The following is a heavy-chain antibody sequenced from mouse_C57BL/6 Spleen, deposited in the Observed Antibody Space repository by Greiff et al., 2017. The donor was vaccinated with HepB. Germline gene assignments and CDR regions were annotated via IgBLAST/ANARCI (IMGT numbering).Heavy chain of an antibody. D-gene: IGHD6-2*01. Sequence: QVQLKQSGAELVRPGASVKLSCKASGYTFTDYYINWVKQRPGQGLEWIARIYPGSGNTYYNEKFKGKATLTAEKSSSTAYMQLSSLTSEDSAVYFCARWNLLGYFDVWGTGTTVTVSS. CDR2: IYPGSGNT. J-gene: IGHJ1*03. CDR3: ARWNLLGYFDV. CDR1: GYTFTDYY. V-gene: IGHV1-76*01.